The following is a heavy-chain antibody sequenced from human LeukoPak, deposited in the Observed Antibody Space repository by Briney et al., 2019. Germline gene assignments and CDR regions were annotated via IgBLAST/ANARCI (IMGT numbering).Heavy chain of an antibody. CDR3: VRMVGSFGFWDY. J-gene: IGHJ4*02. V-gene: IGHV3-9*01. D-gene: IGHD3-16*01. Sequence: GGSLRLSCAASGFTFDDYAMHWVRQAPGKGLEWVSGVSWNSGSVGYADSVKGRFTISRDNAKNSLYLQMNNLRAEDTAVYFCVRMVGSFGFWDYWGQGILVTVSS. CDR2: VSWNSGSV. CDR1: GFTFDDYA.